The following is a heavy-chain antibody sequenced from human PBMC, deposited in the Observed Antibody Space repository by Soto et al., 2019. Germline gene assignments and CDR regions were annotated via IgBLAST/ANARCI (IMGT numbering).Heavy chain of an antibody. D-gene: IGHD3-10*01. J-gene: IGHJ4*02. CDR1: GFSFHTFD. V-gene: IGHV3-48*02. Sequence: EVQLVESGGGLVQPGGSLSLSCLTSGFSFHTFDMNWVRQAPGRGLEWVSSISRTGGTIYYADSVRGRFTVSRDNAVTSLYLQMSSLRDEDTAVYYCARGNSTGSHYNSGYWGQGTLVIVSS. CDR2: ISRTGGTI. CDR3: ARGNSTGSHYNSGY.